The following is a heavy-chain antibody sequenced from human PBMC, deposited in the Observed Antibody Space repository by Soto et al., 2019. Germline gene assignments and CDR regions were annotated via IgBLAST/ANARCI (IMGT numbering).Heavy chain of an antibody. CDR1: GFTFSDYY. V-gene: IGHV3-11*01. J-gene: IGHJ6*02. D-gene: IGHD2-21*01. CDR2: ISSSGSTI. CDR3: ARDNGGDGLRTYYYYYGMDV. Sequence: QVPLVESGGGLVKPGGSLRLSCAASGFTFSDYYMSWIRQAPGKGLEWVSYISSSGSTIYYADSVKGRFTISRDNAKNSLYLQMNSLRAEDTAVYYCARDNGGDGLRTYYYYYGMDVWGQGTTVTVSS.